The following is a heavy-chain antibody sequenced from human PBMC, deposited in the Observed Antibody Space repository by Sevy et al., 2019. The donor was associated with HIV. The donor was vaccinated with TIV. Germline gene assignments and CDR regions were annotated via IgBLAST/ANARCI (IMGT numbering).Heavy chain of an antibody. D-gene: IGHD2-21*02. CDR3: ARVSHCGGDCYYFDF. J-gene: IGHJ4*02. V-gene: IGHV1-8*01. CDR2: MNPNSADT. CDR1: GYTFTNND. Sequence: ASVKVSCTASGYTFTNNDIIWVRQATGQGLEWMGGMNPNSADTGYALKFQGRVTLTNNPSRSTAYMELGSLTSEDTAVYSCARVSHCGGDCYYFDFWGKETRLTVS.